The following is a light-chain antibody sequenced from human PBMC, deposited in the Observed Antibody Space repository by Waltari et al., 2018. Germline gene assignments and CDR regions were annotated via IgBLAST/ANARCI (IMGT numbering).Light chain of an antibody. V-gene: IGLV3-21*04. CDR2: YDS. J-gene: IGLJ1*01. CDR3: QVWHAAIDPGV. Sequence: SYVLTQPPSVSVAPGETARIPCGGDNIGSYSAYWYQQKPGQAPVLVIRYDSDRPSGIPERFSGSNSANTATLTISRVEAGDEANYYCQVWHAAIDPGVFGTGTEVTV. CDR1: NIGSYS.